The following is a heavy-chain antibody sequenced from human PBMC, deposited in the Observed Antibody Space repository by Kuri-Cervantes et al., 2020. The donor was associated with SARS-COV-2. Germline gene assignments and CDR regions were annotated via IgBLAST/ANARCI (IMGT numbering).Heavy chain of an antibody. Sequence: GGSLRLSCAASGFTFGSYAMSWVRQAPGKGLEWVSAIGTAGDTYYPGSVKGRFTISRENAKNSLYLQMNSLRAGDTAVYYCARFFGSGSPFDYWGQGTLVTVSS. CDR3: ARFFGSGSPFDY. D-gene: IGHD3-10*01. V-gene: IGHV3-13*01. CDR2: IGTAGDT. J-gene: IGHJ4*02. CDR1: GFTFGSYA.